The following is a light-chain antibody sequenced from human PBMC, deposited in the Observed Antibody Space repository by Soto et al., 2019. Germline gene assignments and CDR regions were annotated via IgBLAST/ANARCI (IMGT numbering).Light chain of an antibody. CDR2: DAS. CDR3: QKYNGAPLT. Sequence: DIQMTQSPSSLSASVGDRVTIACRASQGISIYLAWYQQKPGKVPQLLIYDASTLQSGVPSRFSGSGSGTDFTLTISGLKPEDVATYYCQKYNGAPLTFGGGTKVEIK. J-gene: IGKJ4*01. CDR1: QGISIY. V-gene: IGKV1-27*01.